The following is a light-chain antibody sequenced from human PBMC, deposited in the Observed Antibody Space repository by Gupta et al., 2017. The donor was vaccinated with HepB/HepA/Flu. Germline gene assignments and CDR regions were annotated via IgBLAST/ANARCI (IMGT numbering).Light chain of an antibody. V-gene: IGLV1-47*01. Sequence: QSVLTQPPSASGTHGQRVTISCYGNNSTIGSNYVYWYQQLPGAAPKLLIYRNNYRPSGVPDRFSGSKSGTSASLAISGLRSEDEADYHCAAWDDSLSGVLFAGGTKLTVL. CDR2: RNN. CDR3: AAWDDSLSGVL. J-gene: IGLJ2*01. CDR1: NSTIGSNY.